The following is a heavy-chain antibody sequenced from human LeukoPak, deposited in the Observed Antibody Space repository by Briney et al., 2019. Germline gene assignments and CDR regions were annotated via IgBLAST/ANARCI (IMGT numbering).Heavy chain of an antibody. CDR3: ARESSSSWYLHAFDI. J-gene: IGHJ3*02. Sequence: SQTLSLTCTVSGGSISSGSYYWSWIRQPAGKGLEWIGRIYTSGSTNYNPSLKSRVTISVDTSKNQFSLKLSSVTAADTAVYYCARESSSSWYLHAFDIWGQGTMVTVSS. CDR2: IYTSGST. D-gene: IGHD6-13*01. V-gene: IGHV4-61*02. CDR1: GGSISSGSYY.